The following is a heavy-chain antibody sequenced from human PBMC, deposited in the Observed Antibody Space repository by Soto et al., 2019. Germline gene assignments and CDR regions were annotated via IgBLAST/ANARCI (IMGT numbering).Heavy chain of an antibody. CDR1: VYSISTNGYY. J-gene: IGHJ4*02. CDR2: VYSTGST. Sequence: SETLSLTCSVPVYSISTNGYYWGWIRQPPGKGLQWIGNVYSTGSTFSHPSLTSRVFISVDTSKNKFSLRLTSVTAADTAVYYCARSHYTYGLLIDYWGPGIMVTVSS. V-gene: IGHV4-39*01. CDR3: ARSHYTYGLLIDY. D-gene: IGHD2-8*01.